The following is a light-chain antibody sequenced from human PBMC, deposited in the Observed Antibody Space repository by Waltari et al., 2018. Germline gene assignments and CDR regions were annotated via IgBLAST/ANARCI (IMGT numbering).Light chain of an antibody. J-gene: IGKJ1*01. Sequence: EIVLTQSPGTLSLSPGERDTLSCRASQSIGRYLAWYQQKPDQAPRLLIYGASSRATGIPERFSGSGSGTDFSLTISRLEPEDFAVYYCQNHERLPATFGQGTKVEIK. CDR1: QSIGRY. CDR2: GAS. CDR3: QNHERLPAT. V-gene: IGKV3-20*01.